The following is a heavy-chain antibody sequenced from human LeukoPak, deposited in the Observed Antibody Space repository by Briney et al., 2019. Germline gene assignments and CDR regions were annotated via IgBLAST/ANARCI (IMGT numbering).Heavy chain of an antibody. CDR1: GYTFTGYF. Sequence: ASVKVSCKASGYTFTGYFLHWVRQAPGQGLEWLGWINPNSGGTNYAQKFQDRVTMTRDTSISTAYMELSSLRSDDTAVYFCARASGITATTSSGYWGQGTLVTVSS. J-gene: IGHJ4*02. V-gene: IGHV1-2*02. CDR3: ARASGITATTSSGY. CDR2: INPNSGGT. D-gene: IGHD1-7*01.